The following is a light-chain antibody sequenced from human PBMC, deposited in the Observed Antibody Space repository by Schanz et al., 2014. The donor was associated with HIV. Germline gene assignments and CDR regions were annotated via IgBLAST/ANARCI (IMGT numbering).Light chain of an antibody. J-gene: IGKJ2*01. CDR2: AAS. V-gene: IGKV1-39*01. Sequence: DIQMTQSPSSLSASVGDRVTITCRASQSISSYLNWYQQKPGRAPKLLIYAASSLQSGVPSRFSGSGSGTDFTLTISSLQPEDFATYFCHQYKTYPYTFGQGTKLEIK. CDR3: HQYKTYPYT. CDR1: QSISSY.